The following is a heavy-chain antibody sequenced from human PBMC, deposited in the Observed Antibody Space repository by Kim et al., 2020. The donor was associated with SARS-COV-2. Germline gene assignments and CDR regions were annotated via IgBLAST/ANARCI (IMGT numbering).Heavy chain of an antibody. J-gene: IGHJ4*02. D-gene: IGHD1-1*01. Sequence: SETLSLTCTVSGGSVSSGSYYWSWIRQPPGKGLEWIGYIYYSGSTNYNPSLKSRVTRSVETSKNQFSLKLSSVTAADTAVYYCAGDRGAFDGTTSVYFDCWGQGALVTVSS. V-gene: IGHV4-61*01. CDR2: IYYSGST. CDR3: AGDRGAFDGTTSVYFDC. CDR1: GGSVSSGSYY.